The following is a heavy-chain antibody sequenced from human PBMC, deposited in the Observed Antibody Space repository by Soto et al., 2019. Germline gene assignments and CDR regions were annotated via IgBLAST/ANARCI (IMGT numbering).Heavy chain of an antibody. Sequence: SETLSLTCTVSGGSISSSSYYWGWIRQPPGKGLEWIGSIYYSGSTYYKPSLKSRVTISLDPSKNQFSLNLRSVTATDTAIYYCATDGSGGYYYFDYWGQGTLVTVSS. J-gene: IGHJ4*02. D-gene: IGHD3-10*01. V-gene: IGHV4-39*01. CDR1: GGSISSSSYY. CDR3: ATDGSGGYYYFDY. CDR2: IYYSGST.